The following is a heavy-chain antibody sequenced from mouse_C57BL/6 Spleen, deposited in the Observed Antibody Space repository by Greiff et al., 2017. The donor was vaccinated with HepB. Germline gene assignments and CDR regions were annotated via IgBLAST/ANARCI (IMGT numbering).Heavy chain of an antibody. D-gene: IGHD1-1*01. Sequence: EVQLVESGGGLVKPGASLKLSCAASGFTFSDYGMHWVRQAPEKGLEWVAYISSGSSTIYYADTVKGRFTISRDNAKNTLFLQMTSLRSEGTAMYYCARTDGSLAWFAYWGQGTLVTVSA. CDR1: GFTFSDYG. CDR3: ARTDGSLAWFAY. V-gene: IGHV5-17*01. J-gene: IGHJ3*01. CDR2: ISSGSSTI.